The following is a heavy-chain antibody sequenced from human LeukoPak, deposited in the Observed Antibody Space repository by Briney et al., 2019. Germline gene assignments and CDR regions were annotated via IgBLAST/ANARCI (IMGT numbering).Heavy chain of an antibody. D-gene: IGHD3-10*02. V-gene: IGHV3-23*01. J-gene: IGHJ6*03. CDR1: GFTFSSYA. CDR3: ARRVKVNFVGLFGEDNNYYYMDV. Sequence: GGSLRLSCAASGFTFSSYAMSWVRQAPGKGLEWVSAISGSGGSTYYADSVKGRFTISRDNSKNTLYLQMNSLRAEDTAVYYCARRVKVNFVGLFGEDNNYYYMDVWGKGTTVTVS. CDR2: ISGSGGST.